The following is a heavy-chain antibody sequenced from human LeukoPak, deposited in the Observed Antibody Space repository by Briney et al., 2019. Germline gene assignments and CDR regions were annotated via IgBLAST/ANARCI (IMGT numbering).Heavy chain of an antibody. CDR1: GGSISSSSYY. CDR3: AKVISGWYRDAFDI. D-gene: IGHD6-19*01. CDR2: IYYSGST. J-gene: IGHJ3*02. Sequence: SETLSLTCTVSGGSISSSSYYWGWIRQPPGKGLEWIGSIYYSGSTYYNPSLKSRVTISVDTSKNQFSLKLSSVTAADTAVYYCAKVISGWYRDAFDIWGQGTMVTVSS. V-gene: IGHV4-39*07.